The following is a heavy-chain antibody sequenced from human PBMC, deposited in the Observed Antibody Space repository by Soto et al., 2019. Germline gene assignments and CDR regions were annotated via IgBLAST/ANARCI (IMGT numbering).Heavy chain of an antibody. CDR1: GDSISSGSYY. Sequence: PSETLSLTCTVSGDSISSGSYYWSWIRQHPGKGLEWIGYIYYSGNSYYNPSLKSRLTISVDTSKNQFSLKLSSVTAADPAVYYCARGLRGLLVLGVITAATDAFDIWGKGTMVTLSS. V-gene: IGHV4-31*03. CDR3: ARGLRGLLVLGVITAATDAFDI. CDR2: IYYSGNS. J-gene: IGHJ3*02. D-gene: IGHD3-10*01.